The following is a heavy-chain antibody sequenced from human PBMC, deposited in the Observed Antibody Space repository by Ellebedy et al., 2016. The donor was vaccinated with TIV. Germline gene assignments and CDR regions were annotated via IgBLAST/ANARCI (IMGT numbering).Heavy chain of an antibody. D-gene: IGHD5-12*01. Sequence: GESLKISCKGSGYSFNSYWISWVRQMPGKGLEWMGRIDPSDSYTNYSPSFQGHVTITADKSISTAYLQWSSLKASDTAMYYCARPRRSGYDYWGQGTLVTVSS. CDR3: ARPRRSGYDY. V-gene: IGHV5-10-1*01. CDR2: IDPSDSYT. CDR1: GYSFNSYW. J-gene: IGHJ4*02.